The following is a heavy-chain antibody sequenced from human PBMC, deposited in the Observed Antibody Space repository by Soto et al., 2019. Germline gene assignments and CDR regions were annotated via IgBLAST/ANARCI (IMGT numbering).Heavy chain of an antibody. Sequence: SETLSLTCTVSGASIISGEHYWSWIRQAPGKGLEWIGLIYYSGITDYNPSLKSRVTISVDTSKSQFSLKLSSVTAADTAVYYCARGGGVYYFDYWGQGTLVTVSS. V-gene: IGHV4-61*08. CDR3: ARGGGVYYFDY. CDR1: GASIISGEHY. CDR2: IYYSGIT. D-gene: IGHD2-8*02. J-gene: IGHJ4*02.